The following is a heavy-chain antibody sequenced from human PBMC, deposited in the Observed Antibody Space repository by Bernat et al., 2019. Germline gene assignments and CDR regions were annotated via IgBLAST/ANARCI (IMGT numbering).Heavy chain of an antibody. CDR3: AKIISGTGIAY. D-gene: IGHD6-13*01. V-gene: IGHV3-23*01. CDR2: IGGSGSTT. CDR1: GFTFSTYG. J-gene: IGHJ4*02. Sequence: EVQLLESGGGLAQPGGSLRLSCAAAGFTFSTYGMTWVRRAPGRGLEWVSAIGGSGSTTYYADSVKGRFTISRDNSKNTVSLQMNSLRAEDTAIYYCAKIISGTGIAYWGQGTLVTVSS.